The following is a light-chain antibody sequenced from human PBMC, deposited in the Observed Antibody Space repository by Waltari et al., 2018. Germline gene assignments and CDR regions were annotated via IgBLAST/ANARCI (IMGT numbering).Light chain of an antibody. CDR3: QQYGSSPRT. Sequence: EIVLTQSPGTLSLSPGERATISCRASQSVSSYLAWYQQRPGKAPRLLIYAASSRATGIPDKFSGSGSGTDFTLTISRVEPEDFAMYYCQQYGSSPRTFGQGTKLEI. J-gene: IGKJ2*01. V-gene: IGKV3-20*01. CDR2: AAS. CDR1: QSVSSY.